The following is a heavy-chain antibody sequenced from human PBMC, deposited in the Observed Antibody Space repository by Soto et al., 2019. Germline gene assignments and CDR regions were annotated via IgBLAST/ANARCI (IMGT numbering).Heavy chain of an antibody. CDR2: ISGSGGST. J-gene: IGHJ4*02. CDR1: GFTFSSYA. V-gene: IGHV3-23*01. D-gene: IGHD2-15*01. Sequence: SLRLSCAASGFTFSSYAISWVRQAPGKGLEWVSAISGSGGSTYYADSVKGRFTISRDNAKNSLYLQMNSLRAEDTAVYYCARRYCSGGSCKLDYWGQGTLVTVSS. CDR3: ARRYCSGGSCKLDY.